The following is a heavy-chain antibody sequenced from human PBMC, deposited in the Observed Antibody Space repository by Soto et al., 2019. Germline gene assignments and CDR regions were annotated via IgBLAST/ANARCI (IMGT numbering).Heavy chain of an antibody. CDR3: ARSAANYYSYYMDV. CDR2: ISNSISTI. Sequence: GGSLRLSCAASGFTFSSYSMNWVRQAPGKGLEWVSYISNSISTIYYADSVKGRFTISRDNARNSLYLQMNSLRAEDTAVYYCARSAANYYSYYMDVWGKGTTVTVSS. D-gene: IGHD2-2*01. J-gene: IGHJ6*03. V-gene: IGHV3-48*01. CDR1: GFTFSSYS.